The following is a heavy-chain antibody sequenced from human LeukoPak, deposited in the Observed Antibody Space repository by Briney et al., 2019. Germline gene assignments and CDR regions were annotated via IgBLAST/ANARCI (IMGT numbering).Heavy chain of an antibody. D-gene: IGHD6-19*01. J-gene: IGHJ6*03. CDR3: ARDLGLGQRYMDV. CDR1: GFTFSDHY. CDR2: TRNKANSYTT. V-gene: IGHV3-72*01. Sequence: PGGSLRLSCAASGFTFSDHYMDWVRQAPGKGLEWVGRTRNKANSYTTEYAASVKGRFTISRDDSKNSLYLQMNSLKTEDTAVYYCARDLGLGQRYMDVWGNGTTVTVSS.